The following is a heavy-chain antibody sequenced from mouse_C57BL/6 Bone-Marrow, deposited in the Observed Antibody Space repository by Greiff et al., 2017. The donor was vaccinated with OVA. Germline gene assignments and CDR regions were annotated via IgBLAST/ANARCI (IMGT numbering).Heavy chain of an antibody. J-gene: IGHJ1*03. Sequence: VQRVESGGGLVKPGGSLKLSCAASGFTFSDYGMHWVRQAPEKGLEWVAYISSGSSTIYYADTVKGRFTISRDNAKNTLFLQMTSLRAEDTAMYYCARGGGSTYWYFDVWGTGTTVTASS. D-gene: IGHD1-1*01. CDR2: ISSGSSTI. V-gene: IGHV5-17*01. CDR3: ARGGGSTYWYFDV. CDR1: GFTFSDYG.